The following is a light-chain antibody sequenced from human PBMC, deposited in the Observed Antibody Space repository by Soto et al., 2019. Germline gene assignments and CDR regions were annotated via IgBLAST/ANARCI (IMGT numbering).Light chain of an antibody. CDR1: QSVSSSY. V-gene: IGKV3-20*01. CDR2: GAS. Sequence: EIVLTQSPGTLSLSPGERATLSCRASQSVSSSYLAWYQQKPGQAPRLLIYGASSRSTGIPDRFSGSGSGTDFTLTISRLEREDFAVYYCQQYAGSLTFGPGTKVDIK. CDR3: QQYAGSLT. J-gene: IGKJ3*01.